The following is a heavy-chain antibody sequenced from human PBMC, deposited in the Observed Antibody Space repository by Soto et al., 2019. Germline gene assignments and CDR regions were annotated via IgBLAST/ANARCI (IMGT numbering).Heavy chain of an antibody. CDR2: INAGNGNT. V-gene: IGHV1-3*01. Sequence: ASVKVSCKASGYTFTSYAMHWVRQAPGQRLEWMGWINAGNGNTKYSQEFQGRVTITRDTSASTAYMELSSLRSEDTAVYYCARDYGDYFYYFYGMDVWGQGTTVTVSS. CDR3: ARDYGDYFYYFYGMDV. CDR1: GYTFTSYA. D-gene: IGHD4-17*01. J-gene: IGHJ6*02.